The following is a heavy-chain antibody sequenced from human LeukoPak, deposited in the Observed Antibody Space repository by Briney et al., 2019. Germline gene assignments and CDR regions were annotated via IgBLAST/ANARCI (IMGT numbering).Heavy chain of an antibody. CDR3: ARGGGIVVVITDTNWFDP. Sequence: ASVEVSCKASGYTFTAYYMHWVRQAPGQGLEWMGWINPNSGGTNYAQKFQGRVTMTRDTSISTAYMELSRLRSEDTAVSYCARGGGIVVVITDTNWFDPWGQGTLVTVSS. J-gene: IGHJ5*02. D-gene: IGHD2-21*01. CDR1: GYTFTAYY. V-gene: IGHV1-2*02. CDR2: INPNSGGT.